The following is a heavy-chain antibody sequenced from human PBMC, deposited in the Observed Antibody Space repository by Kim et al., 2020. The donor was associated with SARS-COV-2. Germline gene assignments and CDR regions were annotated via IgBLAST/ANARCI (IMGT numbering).Heavy chain of an antibody. D-gene: IGHD3-9*01. CDR1: GGSISSGGYY. J-gene: IGHJ4*02. Sequence: SETLSLTCTVSGGSISSGGYYWSWIRQHPGKGLEWIGYIYYSGSTYYNPSLKSRVTISVDTSKNLFSLKLSSVTAADTAVYYCAREGYDILTGYYSYFDYWGQGTLVTVSS. V-gene: IGHV4-31*03. CDR2: IYYSGST. CDR3: AREGYDILTGYYSYFDY.